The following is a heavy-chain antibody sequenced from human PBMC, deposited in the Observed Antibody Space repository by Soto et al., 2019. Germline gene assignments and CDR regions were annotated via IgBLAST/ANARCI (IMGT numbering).Heavy chain of an antibody. Sequence: PVGSLRLSCAASGFTFSGYSMSWVRQAPGKGLEWVSGFRSGGDDDTTYYADSVRGRFTISRDNSKNTLFLQMNSLRAEDTAIYYCAKKVNSGSGSQFFDYWGQGTLVTVSS. J-gene: IGHJ4*02. D-gene: IGHD3-10*01. V-gene: IGHV3-23*01. CDR2: FRSGGDDDTT. CDR1: GFTFSGYS. CDR3: AKKVNSGSGSQFFDY.